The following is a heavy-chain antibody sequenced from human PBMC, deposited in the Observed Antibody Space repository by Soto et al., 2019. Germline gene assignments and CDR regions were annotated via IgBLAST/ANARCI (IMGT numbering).Heavy chain of an antibody. CDR1: GGSINSFY. D-gene: IGHD3-10*01. CDR3: AREKVPVRSTHNWFDS. J-gene: IGHJ5*01. V-gene: IGHV4-4*07. CDR2: IYSSGAT. Sequence: PSETLSLTCTVSGGSINSFYWSWIRQPAGKGLEWIGRIYSSGATNYNPSLRSRVTMSIDASKNQFSLELSSVTGADTAVYYCAREKVPVRSTHNWFDSWGRGTLVTVSS.